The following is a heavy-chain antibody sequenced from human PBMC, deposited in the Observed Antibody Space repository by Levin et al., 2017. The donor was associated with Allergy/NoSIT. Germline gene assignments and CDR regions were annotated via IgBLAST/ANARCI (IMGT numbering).Heavy chain of an antibody. CDR2: IYPGDSDT. CDR1: GYSFTSYW. J-gene: IGHJ6*02. V-gene: IGHV5-51*01. D-gene: IGHD6-19*01. CDR3: ARRSRSGWSRYYYYGMDV. Sequence: AASVKVSCKGSGYSFTSYWIGWVRQMPGKGLEWMGIIYPGDSDTRYSPSFQGQVTISADKSISTAYLQWSSLKASDTAMYYCARRSRSGWSRYYYYGMDVWGQGTTVTVSS.